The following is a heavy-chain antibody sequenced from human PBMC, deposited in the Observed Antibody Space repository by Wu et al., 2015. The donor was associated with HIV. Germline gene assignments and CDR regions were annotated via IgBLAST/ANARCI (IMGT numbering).Heavy chain of an antibody. J-gene: IGHJ3*02. V-gene: IGHV1-69*16. D-gene: IGHD5-12*01. CDR3: AREGRSASDTGAFDI. Sequence: QVRLVQSGAEVRKPGSSVRVSCKSSGGDFKKYTVNWARQAPGQGLEWVGTIVPILGIPDYAEKFQGRVTIYTDESATTGYMELNTLRFEDTAIYYCAREGRSASDTGAFDIWGLGTMVTVYS. CDR1: GGDFKKYT. CDR2: IVPILGIP.